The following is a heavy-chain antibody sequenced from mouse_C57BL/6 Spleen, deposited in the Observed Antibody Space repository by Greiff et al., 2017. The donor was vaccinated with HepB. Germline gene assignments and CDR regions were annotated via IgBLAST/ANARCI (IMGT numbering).Heavy chain of an antibody. CDR1: GYTFTSYW. Sequence: VQLQQPGAELVMPGASVKLSCKASGYTFTSYWMHWVKQRPGQGLAWIGEIDPSDSYTNYNQKFKDQSTLTVDKSSSTAYMQLSSLTSEDSAVYYCARGGLTTVVATDYFDYWGQGTTLTVSS. CDR2: IDPSDSYT. D-gene: IGHD1-1*01. CDR3: ARGGLTTVVATDYFDY. V-gene: IGHV1-69*01. J-gene: IGHJ2*01.